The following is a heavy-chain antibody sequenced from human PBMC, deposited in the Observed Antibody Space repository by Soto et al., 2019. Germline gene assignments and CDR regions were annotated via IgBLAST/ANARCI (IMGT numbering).Heavy chain of an antibody. Sequence: GGSLRLSCAASGFTFSSYGMHWVRQAPGKGLEWVAVIWYDGSNKYYADSVKGRFTISRDNSKNTLYLQMNSLRAEDTAVYYCARDSPSVAGKYSSYMDVWGKGTTVTVSS. CDR2: IWYDGSNK. CDR3: ARDSPSVAGKYSSYMDV. J-gene: IGHJ6*03. D-gene: IGHD6-19*01. V-gene: IGHV3-33*01. CDR1: GFTFSSYG.